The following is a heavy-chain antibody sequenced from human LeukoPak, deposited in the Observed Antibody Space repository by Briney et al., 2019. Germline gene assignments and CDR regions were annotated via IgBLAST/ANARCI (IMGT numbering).Heavy chain of an antibody. CDR3: TTDRGDYGIPY. J-gene: IGHJ4*02. CDR2: ISGSGAST. D-gene: IGHD4-17*01. V-gene: IGHV3-23*01. Sequence: GGSLRLSCLTSGFTLSTNAMSWVRQAPGKGLEWISGISGSGASTYYADSVKGRFTISRDDSRNTLYLQMNSLKTEDTAVYYCTTDRGDYGIPYWGQGTLVTVSS. CDR1: GFTLSTNA.